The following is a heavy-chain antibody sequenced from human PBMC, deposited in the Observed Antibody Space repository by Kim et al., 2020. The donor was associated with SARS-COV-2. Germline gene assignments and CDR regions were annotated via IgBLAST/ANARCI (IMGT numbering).Heavy chain of an antibody. CDR2: IYYSGST. D-gene: IGHD4-4*01. CDR1: GGSISSYY. Sequence: SETLSLTCTVSGGSISSYYWSWIRQPPGKGLEWIGYIYYSGSTNYNPSLKSRVTISVDTSKNQFSLKLSSVTAADTAVYYCARDGRDYSPDYYYGMDGWGQGTTVTVSS. J-gene: IGHJ6*02. V-gene: IGHV4-59*13. CDR3: ARDGRDYSPDYYYGMDG.